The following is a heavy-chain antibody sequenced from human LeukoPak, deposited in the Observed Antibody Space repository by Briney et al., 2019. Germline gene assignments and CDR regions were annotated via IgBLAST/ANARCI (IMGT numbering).Heavy chain of an antibody. CDR1: GFTFSRHW. D-gene: IGHD3-16*01. Sequence: GGSLRLSCAASGFTFSRHWMSWVRQAAGKGLEWVANIKEDGSVKYYVDSVKGRFTISRDNANNLLYLQMNSLRGEDTAVYYCVRDDGGPGDNWGQGTLVTVSS. CDR3: VRDDGGPGDN. CDR2: IKEDGSVK. V-gene: IGHV3-7*01. J-gene: IGHJ4*02.